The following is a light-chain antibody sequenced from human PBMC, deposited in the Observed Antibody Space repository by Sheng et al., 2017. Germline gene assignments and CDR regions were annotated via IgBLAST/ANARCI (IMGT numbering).Light chain of an antibody. J-gene: IGKJ2*01. V-gene: IGKV1-39*01. CDR1: QHLNNF. CDR3: QQSYSSPYT. Sequence: DIQMTQSPSSLSASVGDRVTIACRASQHLNNFLAWYQQKPGKAPKLLVYDASSLQSGVPSRFRGGGSGTEFTLSITSLQREDFATYYCQQSYSSPYTFGQGTKLEIK. CDR2: DAS.